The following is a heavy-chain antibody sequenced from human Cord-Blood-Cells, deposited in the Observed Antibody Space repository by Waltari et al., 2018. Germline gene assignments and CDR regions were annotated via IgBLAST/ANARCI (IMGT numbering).Heavy chain of an antibody. Sequence: QVQLVQSGAEVKKPGSSVKVSCKASGGTFSSYAISWVRQAPGQGLEWMVRIVPVFSTANYAQKCQGRVKITADESTSTAYRELSSLRSEDTAVYYCATLMGYSSSWYGAFDIWGQGTMVTVSS. CDR2: IVPVFSTA. CDR3: ATLMGYSSSWYGAFDI. CDR1: GGTFSSYA. D-gene: IGHD6-13*01. J-gene: IGHJ3*02. V-gene: IGHV1-69*12.